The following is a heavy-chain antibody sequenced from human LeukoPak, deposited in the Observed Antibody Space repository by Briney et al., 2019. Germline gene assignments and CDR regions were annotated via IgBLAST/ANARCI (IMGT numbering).Heavy chain of an antibody. D-gene: IGHD6-13*01. CDR3: ATLAAAQNLAVDY. CDR2: INTNTGNP. Sequence: ASVKVSCKASGGTFNNYAFRWVRQAPGQGLEWMGWINTNTGNPTYAQGFTGRFVFSLDTSVSTAYLQISSLKAEDTAVYYCATLAAAQNLAVDYWGQGTLVTVSS. CDR1: GGTFNNYA. J-gene: IGHJ4*02. V-gene: IGHV7-4-1*02.